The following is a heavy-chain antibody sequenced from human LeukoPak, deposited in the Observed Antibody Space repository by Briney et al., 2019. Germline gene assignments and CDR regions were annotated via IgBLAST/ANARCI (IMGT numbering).Heavy chain of an antibody. CDR1: GFTFGSYS. D-gene: IGHD3-10*01. V-gene: IGHV3-48*01. Sequence: GGSLRLSCAGSGFTFGSYSMNWVRHAPGKGLEWVSYIGHTGSITDYADSVKGRFTVSRDNSKNTLYLQMNSLRAEDTAVYYCARDYGSGSYPGYYFDYWGQGTLVTVSS. J-gene: IGHJ4*02. CDR3: ARDYGSGSYPGYYFDY. CDR2: IGHTGSIT.